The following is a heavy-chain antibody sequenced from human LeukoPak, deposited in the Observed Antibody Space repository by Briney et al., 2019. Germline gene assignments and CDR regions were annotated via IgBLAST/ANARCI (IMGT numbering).Heavy chain of an antibody. CDR2: IYHSGST. CDR3: ARHLVTPDDAFGI. CDR1: GYSISSGYY. Sequence: PSETLSLTCAVSGYSISSGYYWGWIRQPPGKGLEWIGSIYHSGSTYYNPSLKSRVTISVDTSKNQFSLKLSSVTAADTAVYYCARHLVTPDDAFGIWGQGTMVTVSS. D-gene: IGHD3-9*01. V-gene: IGHV4-38-2*01. J-gene: IGHJ3*02.